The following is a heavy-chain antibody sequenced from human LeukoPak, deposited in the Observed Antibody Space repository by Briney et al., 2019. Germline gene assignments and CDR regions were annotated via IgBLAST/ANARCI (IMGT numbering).Heavy chain of an antibody. CDR1: GFTFSSYS. Sequence: PGGSLRLSCAASGFTFSSYSMNWVRQAPGKGLEWVSSISSSSSYIYYADSVKGRFTISRDNAKNSPYLQMNSLRAEDTAVYYCARDRGTMIVVAYDAFDIWGQGTMVAVSS. J-gene: IGHJ3*02. CDR2: ISSSSSYI. CDR3: ARDRGTMIVVAYDAFDI. D-gene: IGHD3-22*01. V-gene: IGHV3-21*01.